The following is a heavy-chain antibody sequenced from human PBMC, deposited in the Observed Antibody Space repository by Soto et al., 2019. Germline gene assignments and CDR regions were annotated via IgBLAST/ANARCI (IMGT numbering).Heavy chain of an antibody. CDR1: GGTFSSYA. CDR2: IIPIFGTA. D-gene: IGHD4-17*01. V-gene: IGHV1-69*12. CDR3: AREGGGLGYGDSTALDY. Sequence: QVQLVQSGAEVKKPGSSVKVSCKASGGTFSSYAISWVRQAPGQGLEWMGGIIPIFGTANYAQKFQGRVTITADESTSTAYMELSSLRSEDTAVYYCAREGGGLGYGDSTALDYWGQGTLVTVSS. J-gene: IGHJ4*02.